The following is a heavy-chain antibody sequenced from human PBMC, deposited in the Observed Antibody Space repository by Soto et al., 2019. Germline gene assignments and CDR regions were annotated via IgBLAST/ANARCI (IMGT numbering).Heavy chain of an antibody. Sequence: GESLKSSCKGSGYSLTSYWIGWVRQMPGKGLEWMGIIYPGDSDTRYSPSFQGQVTISADKSISTAYLQWSSLKASDTAMYYCARRIQLSTYYYYGMDVWGQGTTVTVSS. V-gene: IGHV5-51*01. CDR2: IYPGDSDT. CDR1: GYSLTSYW. J-gene: IGHJ6*02. CDR3: ARRIQLSTYYYYGMDV. D-gene: IGHD5-18*01.